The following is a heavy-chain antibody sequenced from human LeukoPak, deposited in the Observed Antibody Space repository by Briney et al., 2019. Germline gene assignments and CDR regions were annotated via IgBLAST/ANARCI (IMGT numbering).Heavy chain of an antibody. CDR2: IPNTSSYT. V-gene: IGHV3-21*05. CDR3: GRAANTAAGTPTLAIDY. J-gene: IGHJ4*02. D-gene: IGHD6-13*01. Sequence: GGSLTLSCAASGFIFSSYSMNWVRQAPGKGLEWVSYIPNTSSYTTYADSVKGRFTISRDNAKNSLYLQMNSLRAEDTAVYYCGRAANTAAGTPTLAIDYWGPGTLVTVSS. CDR1: GFIFSSYS.